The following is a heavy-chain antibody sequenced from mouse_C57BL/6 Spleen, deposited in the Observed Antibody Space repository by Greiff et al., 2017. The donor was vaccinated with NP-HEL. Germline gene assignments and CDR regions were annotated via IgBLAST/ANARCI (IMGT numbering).Heavy chain of an antibody. D-gene: IGHD2-4*01. J-gene: IGHJ4*01. CDR1: GFTFTDYY. CDR2: IRNKANGYTT. V-gene: IGHV7-3*01. Sequence: EVMLVESGGGLVQPGGSLSLSCAASGFTFTDYYMSWVRQPPGKALEWLGFIRNKANGYTTEYSASVKGRFTISRDNSQSILYLQMNALRAEDSATYYCASLYYDYDGYAMDYWGQGTSVTVSS. CDR3: ASLYYDYDGYAMDY.